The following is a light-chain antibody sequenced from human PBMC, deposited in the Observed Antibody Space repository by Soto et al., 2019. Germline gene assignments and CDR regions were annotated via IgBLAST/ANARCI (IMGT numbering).Light chain of an antibody. J-gene: IGKJ5*01. CDR3: QQYYSYPPA. Sequence: DIQMTQSPSTLSASVGDRVTITCRASQSTSSWLAWYQQKPGKAPKLLIYDASSLESGVPSRFSGSGSGTDFTLTISCLQSEDFATYYCQQYYSYPPAFGQGTRLEIK. CDR1: QSTSSW. CDR2: DAS. V-gene: IGKV1-5*01.